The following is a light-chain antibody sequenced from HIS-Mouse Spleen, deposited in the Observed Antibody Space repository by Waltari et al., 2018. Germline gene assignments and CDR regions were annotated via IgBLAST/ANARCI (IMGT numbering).Light chain of an antibody. CDR2: KDS. V-gene: IGLV3-27*01. J-gene: IGLJ2*01. Sequence: SYELTQPSSVSVSPGQTARITCSGDVLAKKYARWFQQKPGQAPVLVIYKDSERPSGIPGRFSGSSSGTTVTLTIGGAQVEDEADYYCYSAADNSGVFGGGTKLTVL. CDR1: VLAKKY. CDR3: YSAADNSGV.